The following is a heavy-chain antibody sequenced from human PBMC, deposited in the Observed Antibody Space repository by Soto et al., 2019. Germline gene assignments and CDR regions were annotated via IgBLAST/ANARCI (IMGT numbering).Heavy chain of an antibody. Sequence: GGSLRLSCAASGFTFSSYGMHWVRQAPGKGLEWVAVISYDGSNKYYADSVKGRFTISRDNSKNTLFLHMNSLRAEDTAVYFCAKLVDKSLDDYWGQGALVTVSS. D-gene: IGHD3-16*01. V-gene: IGHV3-30*18. CDR2: ISYDGSNK. CDR1: GFTFSSYG. CDR3: AKLVDKSLDDY. J-gene: IGHJ4*02.